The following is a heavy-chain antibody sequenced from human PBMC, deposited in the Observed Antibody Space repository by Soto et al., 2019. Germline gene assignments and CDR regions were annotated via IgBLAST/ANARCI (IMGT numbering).Heavy chain of an antibody. CDR1: GFTFSNYT. J-gene: IGHJ6*03. D-gene: IGHD2-2*02. V-gene: IGHV3-21*01. Sequence: DVQLVESGGGLVKPGGSLRLSCTVSGFTFSNYTMDWVRQAPGKGLEWVSSTSSGSNYIYYADSVKGRFTISRDNAKNSLYLQMNSLRAEDTAVFYCARGIYCTLDICYTGYYYMDVWGKGTTVTVSS. CDR3: ARGIYCTLDICYTGYYYMDV. CDR2: TSSGSNYI.